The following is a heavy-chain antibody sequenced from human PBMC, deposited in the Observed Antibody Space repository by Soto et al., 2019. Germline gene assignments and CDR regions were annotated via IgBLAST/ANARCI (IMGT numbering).Heavy chain of an antibody. D-gene: IGHD6-19*01. CDR2: IKQDGSQN. Sequence: EVQLVESGGGLVQPGGSLRLSCAASGFTFSNYWMSWVRQAPGKGLEWVANIKQDGSQNYYVDSVKGRFTTSRDNTKNSFYRQMNSLRAEDTAVYYCAREHINGWKFDYWGRGPLVTVSS. J-gene: IGHJ4*02. CDR1: GFTFSNYW. CDR3: AREHINGWKFDY. V-gene: IGHV3-7*01.